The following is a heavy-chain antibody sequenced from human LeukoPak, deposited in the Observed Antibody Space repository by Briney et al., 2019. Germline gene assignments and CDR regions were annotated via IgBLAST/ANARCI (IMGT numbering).Heavy chain of an antibody. V-gene: IGHV1-24*01. CDR1: GYTLTELS. Sequence: ASVKVSCKVSGYTLTELSMHWVRQAPGKGLEWMGGFDPEDGETIYAQKFQGRVTMTEDTSTETAYMELSSLRSADTAVYYCATDRYYYDSSGIFDYWGQGTLVTVSS. J-gene: IGHJ4*02. CDR2: FDPEDGET. CDR3: ATDRYYYDSSGIFDY. D-gene: IGHD3-22*01.